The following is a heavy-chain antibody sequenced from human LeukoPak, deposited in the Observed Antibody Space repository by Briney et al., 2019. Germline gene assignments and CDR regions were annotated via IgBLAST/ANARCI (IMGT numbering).Heavy chain of an antibody. V-gene: IGHV3-30*12. CDR1: GFIFRTYA. CDR3: ARDPYSGNYGDYYYYYMDV. CDR2: IFYNGTDK. Sequence: GGSLRLSCAASGFIFRTYAMNWVRQAPGKGLEWVAFIFYNGTDKYADSVKGRFTISRDNAKNSLYLQMNSLSPDDTAVYFCARDPYSGNYGDYYYYYMDVWGKGTTVTISS. J-gene: IGHJ6*03. D-gene: IGHD1-26*01.